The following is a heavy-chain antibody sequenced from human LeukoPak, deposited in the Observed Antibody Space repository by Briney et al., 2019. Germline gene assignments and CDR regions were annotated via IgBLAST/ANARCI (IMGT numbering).Heavy chain of an antibody. CDR1: GGSFSGYY. CDR2: INHSGST. Sequence: SETLSLTCAVYGGSFSGYYWSWIRQPPGKGPEWIGEINHSGSTNYNPSLKSRVTISVDTSKNQFSLKLSSVTAADTAVYYCARGGVIAAAGTYYYYYYMDVWGKGTTVTISS. J-gene: IGHJ6*03. D-gene: IGHD6-13*01. V-gene: IGHV4-34*01. CDR3: ARGGVIAAAGTYYYYYYMDV.